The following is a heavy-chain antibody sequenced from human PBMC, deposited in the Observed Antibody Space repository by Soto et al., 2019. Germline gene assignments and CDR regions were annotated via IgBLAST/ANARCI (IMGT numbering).Heavy chain of an antibody. CDR3: ARDRGTVTTYGWYDL. Sequence: QVQLVQSGAEEKKPGASVKVSCKASGYTFTSYAMHWVRQAPGQRLEWMGWINAGNGNTKYSQKFQGRVTITRDTSASTAYMELSSLRSEDTAVYYCARDRGTVTTYGWYDLWGQGTVVTVSS. J-gene: IGHJ5*02. CDR2: INAGNGNT. V-gene: IGHV1-3*05. D-gene: IGHD4-17*01. CDR1: GYTFTSYA.